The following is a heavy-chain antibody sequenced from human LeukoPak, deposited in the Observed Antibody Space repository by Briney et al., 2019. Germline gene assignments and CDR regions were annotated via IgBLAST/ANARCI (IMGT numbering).Heavy chain of an antibody. D-gene: IGHD3-9*01. V-gene: IGHV1-2*02. CDR1: GYTFTGYY. Sequence: ASVKVSCKASGYTFTGYYMHWVRQAPGQGLEWMGWINPNSGGTNYAQKFQGRVTMTRDTSISTAYMELSRLRSGDTAVYYCARSPLDDWRFDPWGQGTLVTVSS. J-gene: IGHJ5*02. CDR2: INPNSGGT. CDR3: ARSPLDDWRFDP.